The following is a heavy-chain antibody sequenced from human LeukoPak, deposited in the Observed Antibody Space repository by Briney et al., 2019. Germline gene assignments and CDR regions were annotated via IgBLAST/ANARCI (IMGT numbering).Heavy chain of an antibody. CDR3: ARGAKWLRYLGY. Sequence: SGPTLVNPTQTLTLTCTFSGFSLSTNGVGVGWIRQPPGKGLEWIGEINHSGSTNYNPSLKSRVTISVDTSKNQFSLKLSSVTAADTAVYYCARGAKWLRYLGYWGQGTLVTVSS. D-gene: IGHD5-12*01. CDR1: GFSLSTNGVG. V-gene: IGHV4-39*07. J-gene: IGHJ4*02. CDR2: INHSGST.